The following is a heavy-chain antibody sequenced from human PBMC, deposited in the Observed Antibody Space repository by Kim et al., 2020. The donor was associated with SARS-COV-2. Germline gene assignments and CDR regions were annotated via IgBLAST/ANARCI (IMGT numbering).Heavy chain of an antibody. J-gene: IGHJ4*02. CDR3: ARDTEDLYNWNPPDY. V-gene: IGHV3-33*01. CDR1: GFTFSSYG. CDR2: IWYDGSNK. Sequence: GGSLRLSCAASGFTFSSYGMHWVRQAPGKGLEWVAVIWYDGSNKYYADSVKGRFTISRDNSKNTLYLQMNSLRAEDTAVYYCARDTEDLYNWNPPDYWGQGTLVTVSS. D-gene: IGHD1-20*01.